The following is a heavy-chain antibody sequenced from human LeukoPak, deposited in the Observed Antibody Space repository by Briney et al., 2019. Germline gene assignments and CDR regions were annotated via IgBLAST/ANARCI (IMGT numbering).Heavy chain of an antibody. D-gene: IGHD1-26*01. Sequence: SETLSLTCTVSGGSISSYYWSWIRQPPGKGLEWIGYIYYSGSTNYNPSLKSRVTIAVDTSQNLFSLEQGSMTAADTAVYYCARVSEWELFDNWGQGNLVIVSS. CDR2: IYYSGST. CDR1: GGSISSYY. V-gene: IGHV4-59*13. J-gene: IGHJ4*02. CDR3: ARVSEWELFDN.